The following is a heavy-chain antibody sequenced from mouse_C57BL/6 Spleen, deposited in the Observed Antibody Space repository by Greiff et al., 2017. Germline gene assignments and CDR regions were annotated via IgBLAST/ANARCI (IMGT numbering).Heavy chain of an antibody. CDR2: IDPEDGDT. CDR1: GFNIKDYY. Sequence: EVQGVESGAELVRPGASVKLSCTASGFNIKDYYMHWVKQRPEQGLEWIGRIDPEDGDTEYAPKFQGKATMTADTSSNTAYLQLSSLTSEDTAVYYCTTDYGNYNYAMDYWGQGTSVTVSS. V-gene: IGHV14-1*01. D-gene: IGHD2-1*01. CDR3: TTDYGNYNYAMDY. J-gene: IGHJ4*01.